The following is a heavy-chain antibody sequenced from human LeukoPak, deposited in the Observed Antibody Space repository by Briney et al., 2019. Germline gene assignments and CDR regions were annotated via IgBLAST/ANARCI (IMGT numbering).Heavy chain of an antibody. CDR3: ARGYSYDYVWGSYRPYYMDV. J-gene: IGHJ6*03. CDR1: GFTVSSNY. Sequence: QAGGSLRLSCAASGFTVSSNYMTWVRQAPGKGLEWVSVIYSGGSTYYADSVKGRFTISRDNSKNTLYLQMNSLRAEDTAVYYCARGYSYDYVWGSYRPYYMDVWGKGTTVTVSS. CDR2: IYSGGST. D-gene: IGHD3-16*02. V-gene: IGHV3-53*01.